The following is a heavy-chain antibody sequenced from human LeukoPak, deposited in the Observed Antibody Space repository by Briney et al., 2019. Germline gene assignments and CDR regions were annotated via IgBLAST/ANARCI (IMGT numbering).Heavy chain of an antibody. CDR1: GFPFNNYA. J-gene: IGHJ4*02. CDR3: VIWGDYDVLTGYYVPDY. D-gene: IGHD3-9*01. V-gene: IGHV3-23*01. Sequence: PGASLRLSCVASGFPFNNYAMSWVRQAPGKGLEWVSAITGSGTNRYYADSLKGRFNTSRDNSKNTVFLQMNSLRHEDTAIYYCVIWGDYDVLTGYYVPDYWGQGTLVTVAS. CDR2: ITGSGTNR.